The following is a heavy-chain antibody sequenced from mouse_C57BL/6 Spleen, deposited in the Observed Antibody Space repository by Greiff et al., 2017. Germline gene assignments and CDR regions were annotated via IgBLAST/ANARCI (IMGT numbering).Heavy chain of an antibody. J-gene: IGHJ1*03. CDR3: ARGLRGYFDV. D-gene: IGHD1-1*01. CDR2: IDPSDSYT. Sequence: QVQLQQSGAELVMPGASVKLSCKASGYTFTSYWMHWVKQRPGQGLEWIGEIDPSDSYTNYNQKFKGKSTLTVDKSSSTAYMQLSSLTSEDSAVYYCARGLRGYFDVWGTGTTVTISS. V-gene: IGHV1-69*01. CDR1: GYTFTSYW.